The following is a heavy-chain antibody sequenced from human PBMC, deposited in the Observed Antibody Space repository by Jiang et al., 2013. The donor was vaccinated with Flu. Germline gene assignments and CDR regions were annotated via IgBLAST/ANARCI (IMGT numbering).Heavy chain of an antibody. CDR2: INTNTGNP. Sequence: KKPGASVKVSCKASGYTFTSYAMNWVRQAPGQGLEWMGWINTNTGNPTYAQGFAGRFVFSLDTSVSTAYLQICSLKAEDTAVYYCARKGYCSGGSCYSHDYWGQGTLVTVSS. V-gene: IGHV7-4-1*01. CDR1: GYTFTSYA. D-gene: IGHD2-15*01. J-gene: IGHJ4*02. CDR3: ARKGYCSGGSCYSHDY.